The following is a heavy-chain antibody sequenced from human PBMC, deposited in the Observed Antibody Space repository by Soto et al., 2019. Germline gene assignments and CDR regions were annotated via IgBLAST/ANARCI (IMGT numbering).Heavy chain of an antibody. CDR3: ARYDRRYCSGGSCYSGLGSAFDI. D-gene: IGHD2-15*01. CDR1: GGSISSSNW. J-gene: IGHJ3*02. Sequence: SETLSLTCAVSGGSISSSNWWSWVRQPPGKGLEWIGEIYHSGSTNYNPSLKSRVTISVDKSKNQFSLKLSSVTAADTAVYYCARYDRRYCSGGSCYSGLGSAFDIWGQGTMVTVSS. CDR2: IYHSGST. V-gene: IGHV4-4*02.